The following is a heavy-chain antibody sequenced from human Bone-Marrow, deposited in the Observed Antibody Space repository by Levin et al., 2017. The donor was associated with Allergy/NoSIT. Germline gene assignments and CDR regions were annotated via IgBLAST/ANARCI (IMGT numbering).Heavy chain of an antibody. CDR2: INPSGGST. Sequence: ASVKVSCKASGYTFTSYYMHWVRQAPGQGLEWMGIINPSGGSTSYAQKFQGRVTMTRDTSTSTVYMELSSLRSEDTAVYYCARVFNSEAVAGTSSDYWGQGTLVTVSS. V-gene: IGHV1-46*01. CDR1: GYTFTSYY. CDR3: ARVFNSEAVAGTSSDY. J-gene: IGHJ4*02. D-gene: IGHD6-19*01.